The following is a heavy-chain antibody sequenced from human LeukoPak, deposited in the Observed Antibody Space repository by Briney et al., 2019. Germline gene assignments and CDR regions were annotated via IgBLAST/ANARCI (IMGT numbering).Heavy chain of an antibody. CDR2: INHSGGT. J-gene: IGHJ4*02. Sequence: SETLSLTCAVYGGSFSGYYWSWIRQPPGKGLEWIGEINHSGGTNYNPSLKSRVTISVDTSKNQFSLKLSSVTAADTAVYYCARARDDSSGYYYVTVDYWGQGTLVTVSS. CDR3: ARARDDSSGYYYVTVDY. CDR1: GGSFSGYY. V-gene: IGHV4-34*01. D-gene: IGHD3-22*01.